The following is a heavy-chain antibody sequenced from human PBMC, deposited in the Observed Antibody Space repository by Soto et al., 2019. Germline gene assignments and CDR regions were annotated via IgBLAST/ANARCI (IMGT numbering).Heavy chain of an antibody. D-gene: IGHD3-3*01. J-gene: IGHJ4*02. CDR1: GGSVNGYY. CDR2: INHTGGT. V-gene: IGHV4-34*01. Sequence: SETLSLTCAVYGGSVNGYYWNWIRQPPGKGLEWIGEINHTGGTHYNPSLKSRVTMSVDTSKNQFSLRLSSVTAADTAVYYCARGREIFGAVTPFEYWGQGTQVTVSS. CDR3: ARGREIFGAVTPFEY.